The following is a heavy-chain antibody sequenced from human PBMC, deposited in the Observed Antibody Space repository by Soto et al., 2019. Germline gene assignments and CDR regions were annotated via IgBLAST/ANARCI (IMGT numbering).Heavy chain of an antibody. D-gene: IGHD1-26*01. V-gene: IGHV4-31*03. J-gene: IGHJ4*02. CDR1: GGSISSGGYY. Sequence: QVQLQESGPGLVKPSQTLSLTCSVSGGSISSGGYYWSWIRQHPGKSLEWIGYIHYSGTNSYNPSLKSRVIISVVTSKNQLSLKLSSVTAADTAVYYCARVSRMGWELPYFDYWGQGTLVTVSS. CDR3: ARVSRMGWELPYFDY. CDR2: IHYSGTN.